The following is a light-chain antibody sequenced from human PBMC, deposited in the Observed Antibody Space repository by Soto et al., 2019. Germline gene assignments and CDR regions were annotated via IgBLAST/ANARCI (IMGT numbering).Light chain of an antibody. V-gene: IGKV3-11*01. CDR3: QQHGSSPIT. CDR2: DAS. J-gene: IGKJ5*01. Sequence: EIVLTQSPATLSLSPGERATLSCRASQSINRHLAWYRQKPGQAPRLLIYDASKRATGIPARFSGRGSGTDFTLTISSLEPEDFAVYYCQQHGSSPITFGQGTRLEIK. CDR1: QSINRH.